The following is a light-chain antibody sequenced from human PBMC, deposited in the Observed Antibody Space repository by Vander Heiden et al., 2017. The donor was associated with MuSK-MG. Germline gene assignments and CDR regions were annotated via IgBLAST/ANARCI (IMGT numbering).Light chain of an antibody. CDR2: LGS. J-gene: IGKJ4*01. CDR3: MQALQTPLT. CDR1: QSLLHSNGYNY. V-gene: IGKV2-28*01. Sequence: DSMMTQSPLSLHVTPGEPASISCRSSQSLLHSNGYNYLDWYLQKPGQSPQLLIYLGSNRASGVPDRVSGSGSGTDFTLKISRVEAEDVGLYYCMQALQTPLTFGGGTKVEIK.